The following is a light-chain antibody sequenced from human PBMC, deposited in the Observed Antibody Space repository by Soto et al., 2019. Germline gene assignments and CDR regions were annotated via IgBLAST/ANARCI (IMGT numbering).Light chain of an antibody. Sequence: EIVMTQSPATLSVSPGERATLSCRASQSVSSKLTWYQQKPGQAPRLLIYGASTRATGVPARFSGSGSGTEFTLTISRLQSEDSAVYYCQQYNDWVWTFGQGTKVEIK. CDR1: QSVSSK. J-gene: IGKJ1*01. CDR2: GAS. V-gene: IGKV3-15*01. CDR3: QQYNDWVWT.